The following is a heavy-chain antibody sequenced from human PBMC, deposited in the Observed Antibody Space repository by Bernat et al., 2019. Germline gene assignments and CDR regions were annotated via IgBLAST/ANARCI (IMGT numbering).Heavy chain of an antibody. J-gene: IGHJ2*01. CDR2: IQYDGGNK. Sequence: QVQLVESGGGVVQPGGSLRLSCAASGFTFSNYGMHWVRQAPGKGLEWVAFIQYDGGNKYYADSVKGRFTISRDNSKNTLYLQMNSLRAEDTTVYYCVKGGYSYGYHLDLWGRGTLVTVSS. CDR3: VKGGYSYGYHLDL. D-gene: IGHD5-18*01. V-gene: IGHV3-30*02. CDR1: GFTFSNYG.